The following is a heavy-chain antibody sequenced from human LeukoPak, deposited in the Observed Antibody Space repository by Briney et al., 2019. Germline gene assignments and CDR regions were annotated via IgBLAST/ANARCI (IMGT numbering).Heavy chain of an antibody. J-gene: IGHJ6*02. D-gene: IGHD2-2*01. V-gene: IGHV3-30*04. CDR3: ARVDVVVPAALFMYYHYGMDV. CDR1: GFTFSSYA. CDR2: ISYDGSNK. Sequence: GGSLRLSCAASGFTFSSYAMHWVRQAPGKGLEWVAVISYDGSNKYYADSVKGRFTISRDNSKNTLYLQMNSLRAEDTAVYYCARVDVVVPAALFMYYHYGMDVWGQGTTVTVSS.